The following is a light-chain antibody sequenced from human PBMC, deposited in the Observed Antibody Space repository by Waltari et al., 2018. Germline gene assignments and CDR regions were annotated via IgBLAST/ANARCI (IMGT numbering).Light chain of an antibody. J-gene: IGKJ1*01. CDR2: AAS. V-gene: IGKV1-8*01. Sequence: AIRMTQSPSSLSASTGDRVTIPCRASQGISSYLAWYQQKPGKAPKLLIYAASTLQSGVPSRFSGSGSGTDFTLTISCLQSEDFATYYCQQYYSYPPVTFGQGTKVEIK. CDR3: QQYYSYPPVT. CDR1: QGISSY.